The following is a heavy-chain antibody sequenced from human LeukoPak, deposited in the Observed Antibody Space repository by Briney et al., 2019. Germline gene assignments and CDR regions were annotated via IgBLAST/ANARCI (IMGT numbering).Heavy chain of an antibody. Sequence: ASVKVSCKASGGTFSSYAISWVRQAPGQGLEWMGGIIPIFGTANYAQKFQGRVTITTDESTSTAYMELSSLRSEDTAVYYCARDSYPRGPGNTKALDYWGQGTLVTVSS. D-gene: IGHD1-1*01. CDR1: GGTFSSYA. V-gene: IGHV1-69*05. J-gene: IGHJ4*02. CDR3: ARDSYPRGPGNTKALDY. CDR2: IIPIFGTA.